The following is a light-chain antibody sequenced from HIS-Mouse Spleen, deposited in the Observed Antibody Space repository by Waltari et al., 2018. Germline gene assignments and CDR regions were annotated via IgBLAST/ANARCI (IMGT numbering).Light chain of an antibody. V-gene: IGLV1-40*01. CDR3: QSYDSSLSAHYV. J-gene: IGLJ1*01. CDR1: SSNIGAGYD. CDR2: GNS. Sequence: QSVLTQPPSVSGAPGQRVTISCTGSSSNIGAGYDVTWYQQLPGTAPKLLIYGNSNRPSGVPDRLSGSKSGTSASLVITGLQAEDEADYYCQSYDSSLSAHYVFGTGTKVTVL.